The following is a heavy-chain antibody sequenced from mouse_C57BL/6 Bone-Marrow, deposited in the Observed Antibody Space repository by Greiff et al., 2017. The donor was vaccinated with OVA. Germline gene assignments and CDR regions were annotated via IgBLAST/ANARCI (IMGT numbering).Heavy chain of an antibody. V-gene: IGHV1-82*01. J-gene: IGHJ4*01. CDR2: IYPGDGDT. Sequence: VKLQESGPELVKPGASVKISCKASGYAFSSSWMNWVKQRPGKGLEWIGRIYPGDGDTNYNGKFKGKSTLTADKSSSTAYMQRSSLTSEDSAVYFCARTGAMDYWGQGTSVTVSS. CDR1: GYAFSSSW. CDR3: ARTGAMDY.